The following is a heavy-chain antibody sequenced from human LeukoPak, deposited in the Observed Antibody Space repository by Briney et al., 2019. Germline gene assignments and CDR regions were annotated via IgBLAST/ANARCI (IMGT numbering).Heavy chain of an antibody. J-gene: IGHJ6*03. D-gene: IGHD6-19*01. CDR3: ARGNLAGGYYFYYMDV. CDR1: GFTFSSYW. Sequence: GGSLRLSCAASGFTFSSYWMSWVRQAPGKGLEWVANIKQDGSGKYYVDSVKGRFTISRDNAKNSLYLQMNSLRVEDTAVYYCARGNLAGGYYFYYMDVWGKGTTVTVSS. CDR2: IKQDGSGK. V-gene: IGHV3-7*01.